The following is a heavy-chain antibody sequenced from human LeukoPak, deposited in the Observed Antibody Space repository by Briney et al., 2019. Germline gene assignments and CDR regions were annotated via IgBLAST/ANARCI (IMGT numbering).Heavy chain of an antibody. J-gene: IGHJ4*02. CDR2: ISGIGGST. CDR3: AKPNTYDSSGYARI. D-gene: IGHD3-22*01. Sequence: GRSLRLXCAASGFSFSSYAMRWVRQAPGKWLEWVSAISGIGGSTYYADSVKGRFTISRDNSKNTRDLQMNSLRAEDTAVYYCAKPNTYDSSGYARIWGQGTLVTVSS. V-gene: IGHV3-23*01. CDR1: GFSFSSYA.